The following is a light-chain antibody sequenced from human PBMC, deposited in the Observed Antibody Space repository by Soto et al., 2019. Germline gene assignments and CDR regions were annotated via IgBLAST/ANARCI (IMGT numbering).Light chain of an antibody. Sequence: QMTQSPSSLSASVGDRVTITCRASQSINNWLAWYQQKPGKAPTFLIYDASTLETGVPSRFSGSASGTEFTLTISGLQPEDVASYYCQQYDTYPLTFGGGTRVELK. CDR1: QSINNW. CDR2: DAS. J-gene: IGKJ4*01. CDR3: QQYDTYPLT. V-gene: IGKV1-5*01.